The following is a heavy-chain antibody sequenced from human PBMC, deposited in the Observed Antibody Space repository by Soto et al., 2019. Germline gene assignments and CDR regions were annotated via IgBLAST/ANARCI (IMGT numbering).Heavy chain of an antibody. D-gene: IGHD1-26*01. CDR2: ISGSGGST. CDR1: GFTFSSYA. J-gene: IGHJ6*02. Sequence: EVQLLESGGGLVQPGGSLRLSCAASGFTFSSYAMSWVRQAPGKGLEWVSAISGSGGSTYYADSVKGRFTISRDNSKNTLYLQMNSLRAEDTAVYYCAMCRVGAAPPGYYYYGMDVWGQGTTVTVSS. V-gene: IGHV3-23*01. CDR3: AMCRVGAAPPGYYYYGMDV.